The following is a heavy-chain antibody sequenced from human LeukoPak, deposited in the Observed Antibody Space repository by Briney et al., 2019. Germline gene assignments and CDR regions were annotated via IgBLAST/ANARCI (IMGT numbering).Heavy chain of an antibody. Sequence: GGSLRLSCAASGFTFSSYGMSWVRQAPGKGLEWVANIKQDGSEKYYVDSVKGRFTISRDNAKNSLYLQMNSLRAEDTAVYYCARVPPTYDFWGVGYYYMDVWGKGTTVTVSS. D-gene: IGHD3-3*01. CDR1: GFTFSSYG. J-gene: IGHJ6*03. V-gene: IGHV3-7*01. CDR2: IKQDGSEK. CDR3: ARVPPTYDFWGVGYYYMDV.